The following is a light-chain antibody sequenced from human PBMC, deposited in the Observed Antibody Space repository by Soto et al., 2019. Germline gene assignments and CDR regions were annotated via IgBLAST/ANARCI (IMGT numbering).Light chain of an antibody. CDR3: LLYYDGTYV. CDR2: SSS. J-gene: IGLJ1*01. V-gene: IGLV7-43*01. CDR1: TGAVTSGYS. Sequence: QAVVTQEPSLTVSPGGTVTLTWASSTGAVTSGYSPNWIQQKPGQAPRALVYSSSKKHSWTPARFSGSLLGGKAALTLSGVQPEDEAEYYCLLYYDGTYVFGTGTKVTVL.